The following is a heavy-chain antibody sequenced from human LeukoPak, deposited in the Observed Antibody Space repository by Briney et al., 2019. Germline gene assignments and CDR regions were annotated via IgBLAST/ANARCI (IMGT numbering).Heavy chain of an antibody. J-gene: IGHJ4*02. Sequence: GGSLRLSCAASGFSFSSYEMNWVRQAPGKGLEWVSHITGSGSTIYDADSVKGRFTISRDNAKNSLYLQMNSLRDEDTAVYYCASGGSSGWCYWGQGTLVTVSS. CDR1: GFSFSSYE. D-gene: IGHD6-19*01. V-gene: IGHV3-48*03. CDR3: ASGGSSGWCY. CDR2: ITGSGSTI.